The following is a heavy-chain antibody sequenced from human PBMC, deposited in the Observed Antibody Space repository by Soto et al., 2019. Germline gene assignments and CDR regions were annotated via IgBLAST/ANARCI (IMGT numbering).Heavy chain of an antibody. V-gene: IGHV4-61*08. CDR2: IYYSGST. CDR1: GGSISSGGYY. D-gene: IGHD6-19*01. Sequence: SETLSLTCTVSGGSISSGGYYWSWIRQHPGKGLEWIGYIYYSGSTNYNPSLKSRVTISVDTSKNQFSLKLSSVTAADTAVYYCARDSHSSGCLDYWGQGTLVTVSS. CDR3: ARDSHSSGCLDY. J-gene: IGHJ4*02.